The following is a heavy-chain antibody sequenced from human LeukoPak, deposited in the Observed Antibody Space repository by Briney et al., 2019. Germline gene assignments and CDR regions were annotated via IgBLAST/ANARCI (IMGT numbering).Heavy chain of an antibody. CDR2: IYYSGST. Sequence: SETLSVTCTLPLGSISSGDYYSSWIRQPPGKGLEWIVYIYYSGSTYYNPSLKSRVTISVDTSKNQFSLKLSSVTAADTAVYDCARDEGDDYGDQKGFDYWGQGTLVTVSS. CDR3: ARDEGDDYGDQKGFDY. V-gene: IGHV4-30-4*01. CDR1: LGSISSGDYY. J-gene: IGHJ4*02. D-gene: IGHD4-17*01.